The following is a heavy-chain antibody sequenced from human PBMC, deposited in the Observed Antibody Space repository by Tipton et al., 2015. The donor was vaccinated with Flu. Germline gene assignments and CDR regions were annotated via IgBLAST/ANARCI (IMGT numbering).Heavy chain of an antibody. V-gene: IGHV4-39*01. CDR1: SGSIRSTNYF. CDR2: IFPSGTT. J-gene: IGHJ2*01. D-gene: IGHD1-26*01. CDR3: ARHGYYRNWNFDL. Sequence: TLSLTCTVSSGSIRSTNYFCAWIRQPPGKRLELIGSIFPSGTTYYNPSLKSRVTISVDTSKSQFSLMLRSVTAADTAVYYCARHGYYRNWNFDLWGRGTLVTVSS.